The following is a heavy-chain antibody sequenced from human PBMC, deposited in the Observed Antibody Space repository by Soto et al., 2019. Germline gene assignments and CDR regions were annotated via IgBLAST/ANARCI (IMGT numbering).Heavy chain of an antibody. J-gene: IGHJ4*02. Sequence: RSETLSLTCSVFGDSITTNGYYWGWIRQPPVKGLQWIGNVYWTGSTFSHPSLTSRVFISVDTSKNEFSLRLTSVTAADTAVYYCARSHYTYGLLIDYWGPGTLVTV. CDR2: VYWTGST. CDR3: ARSHYTYGLLIDY. D-gene: IGHD2-8*01. CDR1: GDSITTNGYY. V-gene: IGHV4-39*01.